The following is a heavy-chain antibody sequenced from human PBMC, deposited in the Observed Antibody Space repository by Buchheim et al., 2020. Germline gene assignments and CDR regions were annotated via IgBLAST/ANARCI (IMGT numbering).Heavy chain of an antibody. CDR2: INREGTTT. Sequence: EVQLVVSGGGLVQPGGSLRLSCSAHGFPFSIYFMHWVRQAPGKGLAWVSHINREGTTTNYAESVRGRFXLPRDNGKNTPYLQMNNLRAEDTAVYYCVRDMYGSGDYWGQGTL. V-gene: IGHV3-74*01. CDR1: GFPFSIYF. D-gene: IGHD3-10*01. J-gene: IGHJ4*02. CDR3: VRDMYGSGDY.